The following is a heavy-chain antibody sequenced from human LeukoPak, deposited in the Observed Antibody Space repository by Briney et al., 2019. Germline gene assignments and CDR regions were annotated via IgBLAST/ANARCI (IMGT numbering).Heavy chain of an antibody. CDR1: GFTFSSYW. Sequence: GGSLRLSCAASGFTFSSYWMSWVRQAPGKGLGWGANIKQDGSEKYYVDSVKGRFTISRDNAKNSLYLQMNSLRAEDTAVYYCARVVVVPAAITPGGFDYWGQGTLVTVSS. CDR2: IKQDGSEK. V-gene: IGHV3-7*01. J-gene: IGHJ4*02. CDR3: ARVVVVPAAITPGGFDY. D-gene: IGHD2-2*01.